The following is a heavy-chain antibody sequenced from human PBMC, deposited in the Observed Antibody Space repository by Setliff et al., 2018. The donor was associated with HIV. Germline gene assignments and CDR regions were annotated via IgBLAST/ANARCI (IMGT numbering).Heavy chain of an antibody. J-gene: IGHJ4*02. CDR3: ARDRTGGWAFES. CDR1: GFTFNNFA. V-gene: IGHV3-9*01. Sequence: PGGSLRLSCEGSGFTFNNFAMHWVRQSPGKGLEWVAGVDWAGDVTAYGDFAKGRCTISRDNVKNSLYLQMHSLTADDTAVYYCARDRTGGWAFESWGQGTLVTVSS. CDR2: VDWAGDVT. D-gene: IGHD2-8*02.